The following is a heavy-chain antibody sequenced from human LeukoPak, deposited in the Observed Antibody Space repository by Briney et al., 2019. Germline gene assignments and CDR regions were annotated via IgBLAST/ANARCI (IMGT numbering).Heavy chain of an antibody. CDR2: ISGSGGST. J-gene: IGHJ4*02. V-gene: IGHV3-23*01. CDR1: GFTFSSYA. Sequence: GGSLRLSCAASGFTFSSYAMSWVRQAPGKGLEWVSAISGSGGSTYYADSVKGRFTISRDNSKNMLYLQMNSLRAEDTAVYYCAKGSVVVTAIFYWGQGTLVTVSS. CDR3: AKGSVVVTAIFY. D-gene: IGHD2-21*02.